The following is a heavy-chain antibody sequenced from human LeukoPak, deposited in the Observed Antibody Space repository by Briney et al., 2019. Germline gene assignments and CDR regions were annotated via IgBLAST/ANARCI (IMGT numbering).Heavy chain of an antibody. J-gene: IGHJ4*02. CDR3: ARRERQGGNYYYFDY. CDR1: GFTFSSYS. V-gene: IGHV3-48*02. D-gene: IGHD1-26*01. Sequence: SGGSLRLSCAASGFTFSSYSMNWVRQAPGKGLEWVSYISSSSSTIYYADSVKGRFTISRDNAKNSLFLQMSSLRDEDTAVYYCARRERQGGNYYYFDYWGQGTLVTVSS. CDR2: ISSSSSTI.